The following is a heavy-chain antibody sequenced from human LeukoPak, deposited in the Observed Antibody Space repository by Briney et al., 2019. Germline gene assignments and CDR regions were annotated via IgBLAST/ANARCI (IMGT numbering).Heavy chain of an antibody. CDR3: ARTAGGYSHYYFDY. V-gene: IGHV4-59*01. Sequence: SKTLSLTCTVSGGSISGYYWSWIRQPPGKGLEWIGYISYSGSTNYNPSLKSRVTMSVDTSKNQFSLRLRSVTAADTAIYFCARTAGGYSHYYFDYWGQGTLVTVSS. D-gene: IGHD2-15*01. CDR1: GGSISGYY. CDR2: ISYSGST. J-gene: IGHJ4*02.